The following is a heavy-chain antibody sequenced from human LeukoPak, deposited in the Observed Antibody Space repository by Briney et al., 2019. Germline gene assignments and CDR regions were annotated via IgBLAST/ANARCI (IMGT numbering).Heavy chain of an antibody. D-gene: IGHD1-14*01. V-gene: IGHV3-30*03. CDR3: ASDPGYRTLEYYFDY. CDR2: ISYDGSNK. CDR1: GFTFSSYW. Sequence: HGGSLRLSCAASGFTFSSYWMSWVRQAPGKGLEWVAVISYDGSNKYYADSVKGRFTISRDNSKNTLYLQMNSLRAEDTAVYYCASDPGYRTLEYYFDYWGQGTLVTVSS. J-gene: IGHJ4*02.